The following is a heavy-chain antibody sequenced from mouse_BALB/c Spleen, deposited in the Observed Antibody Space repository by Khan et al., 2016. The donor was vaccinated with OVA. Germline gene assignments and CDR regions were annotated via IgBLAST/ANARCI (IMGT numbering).Heavy chain of an antibody. Sequence: QVQLQQSGPELVKPGASVRISCKASGYTFTDYYINWMKQRPGQGLDWIGWIYPGNVNTKYNEKFKDKATLTADKSSSTAYMQLSILTSEDSAVYFCAREGYYGNYRAWFAYWGQGTLVTVSA. CDR2: IYPGNVNT. D-gene: IGHD2-1*01. J-gene: IGHJ3*01. CDR3: AREGYYGNYRAWFAY. CDR1: GYTFTDYY. V-gene: IGHV1S56*01.